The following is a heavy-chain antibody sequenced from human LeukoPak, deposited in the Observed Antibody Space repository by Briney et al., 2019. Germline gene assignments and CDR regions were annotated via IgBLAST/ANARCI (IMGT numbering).Heavy chain of an antibody. CDR3: ARDRRTDIDYYYYMDV. V-gene: IGHV4-59*11. CDR2: IYYSGST. Sequence: SETLSLTCTVSGGSISSHYWSRIRQPPGKGLEWIGYIYYSGSTNYNPSLKSRVTISVDTSKNQFSLKLSSVTAADTAVYYCARDRRTDIDYYYYMDVWGKGTTVTVSS. D-gene: IGHD2-15*01. CDR1: GGSISSHY. J-gene: IGHJ6*03.